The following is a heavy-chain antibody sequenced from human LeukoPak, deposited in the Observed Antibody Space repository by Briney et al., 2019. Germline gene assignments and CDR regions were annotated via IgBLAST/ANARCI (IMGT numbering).Heavy chain of an antibody. CDR3: ARVGVSDHDAFDI. J-gene: IGHJ3*02. D-gene: IGHD6-13*01. CDR1: GFTFSSYS. V-gene: IGHV3-21*01. CDR2: ISSSSSYI. Sequence: GGSLRLSCAASGFTFSSYSMNWVRQAPGKGLEWVSSISSSSSYIYYADSVKGRFTISRDNAKNSLYLQMNSLRAEDTAVYYCARVGVSDHDAFDIWGQGTMVTVSS.